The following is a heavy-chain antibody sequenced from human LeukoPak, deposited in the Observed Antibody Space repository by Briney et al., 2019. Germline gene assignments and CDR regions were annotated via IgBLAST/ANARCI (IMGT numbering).Heavy chain of an antibody. V-gene: IGHV4-59*01. CDR3: AGGSWFDP. Sequence: SETLSLTCTVSGGSISSYYWSWIRQPPGKGLEWIGYIYYSGSTNYNPSLKSRVTISVDTSKNQFSLKLSSVTAADTAVYYCAGGSWFDPLGPGNPGHRLL. D-gene: IGHD2-15*01. CDR2: IYYSGST. J-gene: IGHJ5*02. CDR1: GGSISSYY.